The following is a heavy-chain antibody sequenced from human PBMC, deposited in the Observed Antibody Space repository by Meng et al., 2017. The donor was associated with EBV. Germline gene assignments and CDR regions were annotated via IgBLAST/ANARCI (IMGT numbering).Heavy chain of an antibody. J-gene: IGHJ4*02. CDR1: GYTLTSYG. CDR2: ISAYNGNT. D-gene: IGHD3-22*01. CDR3: ARDGRLYDTPSPFDY. Sequence: VQLFTSGAEVQKPGASGKVSCKASGYTLTSYGISWVRQAPGQGLEWMGWISAYNGNTNYAQKLQGRVTMTTDTSTSTAYMELRSLRSDDTAVYYCARDGRLYDTPSPFDYWGQGTLVTVSS. V-gene: IGHV1-18*01.